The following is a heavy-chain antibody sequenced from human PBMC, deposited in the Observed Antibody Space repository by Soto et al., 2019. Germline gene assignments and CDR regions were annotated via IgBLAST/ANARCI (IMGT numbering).Heavy chain of an antibody. CDR2: IFFRDSET. CDR3: TRGYFDSGHGYDL. D-gene: IGHD3-9*01. V-gene: IGHV5-51*01. J-gene: IGHJ5*02. CDR1: GHIFRNYC. Sequence: GESLKISCKCPGHIFRNYCFCWVRQTPGKGLEWMGVIFFRDSETKLSPSFQGQVTFSVDKSLNTVYLQWSTLKASDSGVYYCTRGYFDSGHGYDLWGQGTQVTVSS.